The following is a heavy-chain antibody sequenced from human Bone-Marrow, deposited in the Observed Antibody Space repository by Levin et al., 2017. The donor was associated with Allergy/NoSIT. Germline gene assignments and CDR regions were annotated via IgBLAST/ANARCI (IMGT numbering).Heavy chain of an antibody. CDR1: GYTFTSYG. V-gene: IGHV1-18*01. CDR2: ISAYKGKK. J-gene: IGHJ6*02. Sequence: ASVKVSCKASGYTFTSYGISWVRQAPGQWLEWMGWISAYKGKKNNAQKLQGRVTMTTDTSTSTAYMELRSLRSDDTAVYYCARESIAKKGGTHDYYYYGMDVWGQGTTVTVSS. CDR3: ARESIAKKGGTHDYYYYGMDV. D-gene: IGHD1-14*01.